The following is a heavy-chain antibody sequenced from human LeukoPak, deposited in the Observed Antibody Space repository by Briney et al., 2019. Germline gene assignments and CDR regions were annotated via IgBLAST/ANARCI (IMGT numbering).Heavy chain of an antibody. CDR3: ARTSTSRYSYGLSP. CDR1: GGSINSGSYY. D-gene: IGHD5-18*01. CDR2: IYTSGST. J-gene: IGHJ5*02. Sequence: SETLSLTCTVSGGSINSGSYYYHWIRQPAGKGLEWIGRIYTSGSTIYNPSLKSRVTISVDTSKNQFSLKLSSVTAADTAVYYCARTSTSRYSYGLSPWGQGTLVTVSS. V-gene: IGHV4-61*02.